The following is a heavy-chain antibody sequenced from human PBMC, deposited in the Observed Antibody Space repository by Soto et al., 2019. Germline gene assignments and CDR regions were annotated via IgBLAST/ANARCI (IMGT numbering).Heavy chain of an antibody. CDR3: ARDPNANAFDI. J-gene: IGHJ3*02. CDR2: ISQSGST. Sequence: SETLSLTCAVYGASLSGYDWSWVRQPPGKGLQWIGEISQSGSTNYDPSLKSRVSISMDTSKNQFSLRLRSVTAADTASYYCARDPNANAFDIWGRGTMVTV. V-gene: IGHV4-34*01. CDR1: GASLSGYD.